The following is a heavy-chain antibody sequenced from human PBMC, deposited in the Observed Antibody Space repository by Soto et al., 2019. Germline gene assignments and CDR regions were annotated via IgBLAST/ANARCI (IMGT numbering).Heavy chain of an antibody. Sequence: SETLSLTCTVSGGSISSYYWSWIRQPPGKGLELIGYIYYSGSINYNPSLKSRVTISVDTSKNQFSLKLSSVTAADTAVYYCARLGAQEIDPWGQGTLVTVSS. CDR3: ARLGAQEIDP. J-gene: IGHJ5*02. CDR1: GGSISSYY. CDR2: IYYSGSI. D-gene: IGHD3-16*01. V-gene: IGHV4-59*08.